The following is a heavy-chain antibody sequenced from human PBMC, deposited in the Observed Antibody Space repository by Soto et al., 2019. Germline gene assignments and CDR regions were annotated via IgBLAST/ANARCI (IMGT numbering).Heavy chain of an antibody. V-gene: IGHV3-30*03. CDR2: ISYDGSNK. CDR3: ARERGSGYYFDY. D-gene: IGHD3-22*01. Sequence: FLRPSFAAPGFTFRSYSANWVRQAPGKGLEWVALISYDGSNKYYADSVKGRFTISRDNAKNSLYLQMNSLRAEDTAVYYCARERGSGYYFDYWGPGTLVTVSS. CDR1: GFTFRSYS. J-gene: IGHJ4*02.